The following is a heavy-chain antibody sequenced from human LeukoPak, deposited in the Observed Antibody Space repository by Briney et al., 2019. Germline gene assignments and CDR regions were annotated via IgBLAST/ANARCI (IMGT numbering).Heavy chain of an antibody. CDR2: IRPNSGTT. V-gene: IGHV1-2*02. Sequence: ASVKVSCKASGYTFTGYSMHWVRQAPGQGLEWVGLIRPNSGTTNYAQRFQGRVTMTRDTSISTAYMELSSLRSDDTAVYYCATVTRYHSDGYTSRGYNDYWGQGTLVTVSS. D-gene: IGHD5-24*01. J-gene: IGHJ4*02. CDR1: GYTFTGYS. CDR3: ATVTRYHSDGYTSRGYNDY.